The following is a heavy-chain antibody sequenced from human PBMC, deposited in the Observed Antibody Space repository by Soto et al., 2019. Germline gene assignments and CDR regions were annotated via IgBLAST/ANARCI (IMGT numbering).Heavy chain of an antibody. CDR1: GGSISSGGYS. Sequence: QVQLQESGPGLVKPSQTLSLTCTVSGGSISSGGYSWSWIRQHPGKGLEWIGYIYYSGSTYYNPSLNRRVTISVDTSKNQFSLKLSSVTAADTAVYYCARRNSSVDYWGQGTLVTVSS. CDR3: ARRNSSVDY. V-gene: IGHV4-31*03. D-gene: IGHD4-4*01. J-gene: IGHJ4*02. CDR2: IYYSGST.